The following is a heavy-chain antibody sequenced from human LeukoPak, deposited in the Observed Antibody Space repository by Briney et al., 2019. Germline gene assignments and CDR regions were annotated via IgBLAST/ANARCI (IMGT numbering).Heavy chain of an antibody. Sequence: SETLSLTCTVSGGSIRVYYWSWIRQPAGKGLEWIGRIYSSGSTNYNPSLKSRVTMSVDTSKNQFSLNLNSVTAADTAVYYCARDLGTTYYMDVWGKGTTVTVSS. V-gene: IGHV4-4*07. CDR1: GGSIRVYY. J-gene: IGHJ6*03. CDR3: ARDLGTTYYMDV. CDR2: IYSSGST. D-gene: IGHD1-7*01.